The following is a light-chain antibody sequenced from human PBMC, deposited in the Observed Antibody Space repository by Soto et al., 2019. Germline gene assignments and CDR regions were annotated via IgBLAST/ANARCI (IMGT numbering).Light chain of an antibody. CDR3: QQSYRTPIT. J-gene: IGKJ5*01. CDR1: QTISNY. Sequence: DIQMTQSPCSLSASVGDRFTITFRASQTISNYLNWYQQKPGKAPKSLIYAASNLQSGVPSRFSGSGSGTDFTLTITSLQPEDFATYYCQQSYRTPITFGQGTRLEIK. CDR2: AAS. V-gene: IGKV1-39*01.